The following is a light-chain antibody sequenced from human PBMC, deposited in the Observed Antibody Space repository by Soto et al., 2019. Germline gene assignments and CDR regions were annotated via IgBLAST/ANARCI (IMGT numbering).Light chain of an antibody. CDR3: QQYKNWPRT. CDR2: GAS. Sequence: EVVLTQSPDTLSLSPGETATLSCRASQSVDINLAWYRQKPGQAPRLLIYGASTRATDMPGTFSGSGSGTEFTLTISSLQSEDFPVYYCQQYKNWPRTVGQGTKVDIK. CDR1: QSVDIN. V-gene: IGKV3-15*01. J-gene: IGKJ1*01.